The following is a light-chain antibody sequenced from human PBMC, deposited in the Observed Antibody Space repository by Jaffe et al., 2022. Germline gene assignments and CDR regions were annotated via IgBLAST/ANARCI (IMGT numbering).Light chain of an antibody. CDR3: QQYDSSVFT. J-gene: IGKJ3*01. Sequence: EIVLTQSPGTLSLSPGERATLSCRASQSVSSTSLAWYQQKPGQAPRLLIYGASSRATGIPDRFSGSGSGSDFTLTISRLEPEDFAVYYCQQYDSSVFTFGPGTKVDIK. CDR2: GAS. V-gene: IGKV3-20*01. CDR1: QSVSSTS.